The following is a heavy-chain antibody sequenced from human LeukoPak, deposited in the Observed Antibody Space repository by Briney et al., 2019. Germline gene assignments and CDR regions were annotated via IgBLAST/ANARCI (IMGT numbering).Heavy chain of an antibody. Sequence: PSETLSLTCAVYGGSFSGYYWSWIRQPPGKGLEWIGEINHSGSTNYNPSLKSRVTISVDTSKNQFSLKLSSVTAADTAVYYCATTGRHKSYYYYGMDVWGKGTTVTVSS. V-gene: IGHV4-34*01. D-gene: IGHD1-1*01. CDR1: GGSFSGYY. J-gene: IGHJ6*04. CDR2: INHSGST. CDR3: ATTGRHKSYYYYGMDV.